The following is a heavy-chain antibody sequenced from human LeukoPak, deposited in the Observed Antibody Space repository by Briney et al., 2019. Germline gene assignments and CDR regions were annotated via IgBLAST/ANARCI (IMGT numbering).Heavy chain of an antibody. CDR1: GFTFSSYA. CDR3: AKMRAVAGSSFDY. CDR2: ISGSGGST. Sequence: GGSLRLPCAASGFTFSSYAMSWVRQAPGKGLEWVSAISGSGGSTYYADSVKGRFTISRDNSKNTLYLQMNSLRAEDTAVYYCAKMRAVAGSSFDYWGQGTLVTVSS. J-gene: IGHJ4*02. V-gene: IGHV3-23*01. D-gene: IGHD6-19*01.